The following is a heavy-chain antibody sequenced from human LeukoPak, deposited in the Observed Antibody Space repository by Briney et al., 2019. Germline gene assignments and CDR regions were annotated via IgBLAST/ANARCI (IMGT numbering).Heavy chain of an antibody. CDR1: GFTFSSYS. D-gene: IGHD3-22*01. Sequence: PGGSLRLSCAASGFTFSSYSMNWVRQAPGKGLEWVSYISSSSSTIYYADSVKGRFTISRDNAKNSLYLQMNSLRAEDTAVYYCARDPRITMIVPYYFDYWGQGTLVTVSS. CDR2: ISSSSSTI. V-gene: IGHV3-48*01. J-gene: IGHJ4*02. CDR3: ARDPRITMIVPYYFDY.